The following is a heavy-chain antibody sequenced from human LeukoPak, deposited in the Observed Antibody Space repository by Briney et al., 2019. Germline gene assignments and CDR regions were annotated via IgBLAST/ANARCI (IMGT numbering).Heavy chain of an antibody. CDR2: ISAYNGNA. D-gene: IGHD3-3*01. CDR3: ARDRPYDFWSGYYTADYYYYGMDV. CDR1: GYTFTSYG. J-gene: IGHJ6*02. Sequence: SVKVSCKASGYTFTSYGISWVRQAPGQGLEWMGWISAYNGNANYAQKLQGRVTMTTDTSTSTAYMELRSLRSDDTAVYYCARDRPYDFWSGYYTADYYYYGMDVWGQGTTVTVSS. V-gene: IGHV1-18*01.